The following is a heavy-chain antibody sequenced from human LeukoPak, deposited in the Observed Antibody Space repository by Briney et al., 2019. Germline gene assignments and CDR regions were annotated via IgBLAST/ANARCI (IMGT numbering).Heavy chain of an antibody. Sequence: PSETLSLTCAVYGGSFSGYYWSWIRQPPGKGLEWIGEINHSGSTNYNPSLKSRVTMSVDTSKKQFSLKLFSVTAADTAVYYCARDLYYYASGTYEAGYYSHMDVWGKGTAVTISS. CDR1: GGSFSGYY. V-gene: IGHV4-34*01. D-gene: IGHD3-10*01. J-gene: IGHJ6*03. CDR2: INHSGST. CDR3: ARDLYYYASGTYEAGYYSHMDV.